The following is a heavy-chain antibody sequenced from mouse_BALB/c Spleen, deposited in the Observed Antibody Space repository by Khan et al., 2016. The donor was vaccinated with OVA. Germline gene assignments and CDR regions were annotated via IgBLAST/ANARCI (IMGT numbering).Heavy chain of an antibody. CDR3: ATSYYYGYYFDY. Sequence: EVELVESGGGLVQPGGSRKLSCAASGFTFSSYGMHWVRQAPEKGLEWVAYISDDSSTIYYTDTVKGRFTISRDNPKNTLSLQMTSLMSEDTARYYCATSYYYGYYFDYWGPGTTLTVSS. CDR2: ISDDSSTI. V-gene: IGHV5-17*02. J-gene: IGHJ2*01. CDR1: GFTFSSYG. D-gene: IGHD1-1*01.